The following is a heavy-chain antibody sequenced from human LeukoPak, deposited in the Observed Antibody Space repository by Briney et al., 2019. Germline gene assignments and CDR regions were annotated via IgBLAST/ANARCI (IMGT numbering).Heavy chain of an antibody. Sequence: GGSLRLSCAASGFTFSTYAVNWVRQAPGKGLEWVAVISYDGSNKYYADSVKGRFTISRDNSKNTLYLQMNSLRAEDTAVYYCAREPPRAIVVVPAAPNYFDYWGQGTLVTVSS. D-gene: IGHD2-2*01. CDR2: ISYDGSNK. CDR1: GFTFSTYA. J-gene: IGHJ4*02. V-gene: IGHV3-30-3*01. CDR3: AREPPRAIVVVPAAPNYFDY.